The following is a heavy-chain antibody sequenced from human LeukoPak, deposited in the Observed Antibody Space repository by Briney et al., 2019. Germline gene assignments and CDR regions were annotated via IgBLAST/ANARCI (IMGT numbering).Heavy chain of an antibody. V-gene: IGHV4-59*01. J-gene: IGHJ6*04. CDR1: GGSISSYY. D-gene: IGHD2-2*01. CDR3: ARAEGYCSSTSCYVDYYYYYGMDV. CDR2: IYYSGST. Sequence: PSETLSFTCTVSGGSISSYYWSWIRQPPGKGLEWIGYIYYSGSTNYNPSLKSRVTISVDTSKNQFSLKLSSVTAADTAVYYCARAEGYCSSTSCYVDYYYYYGMDVWGKGTTVTVSS.